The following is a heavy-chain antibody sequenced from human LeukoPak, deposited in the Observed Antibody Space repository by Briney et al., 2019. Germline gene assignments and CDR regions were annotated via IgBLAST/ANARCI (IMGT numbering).Heavy chain of an antibody. D-gene: IGHD4-17*01. V-gene: IGHV3-21*04. Sequence: GGSLRLSCAASGFTFSSYSMNWVRQAPGKGLEWVSSISSSSSYIYYADSVKGRFTISRDNAKNSLYLQMNSLRAEDTAVYYCAKDKTTVTPMAFDYWGQGTLVTVSS. CDR1: GFTFSSYS. CDR2: ISSSSSYI. J-gene: IGHJ4*02. CDR3: AKDKTTVTPMAFDY.